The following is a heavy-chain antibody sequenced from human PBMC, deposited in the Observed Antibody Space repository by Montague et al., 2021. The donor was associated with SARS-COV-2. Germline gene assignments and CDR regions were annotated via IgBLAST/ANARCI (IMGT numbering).Heavy chain of an antibody. D-gene: IGHD3-9*01. Sequence: SLRLSCAASGFTFSHYAMNWVRQAPGKGLEWVAFVSYDGDNKFYAESVKGRFSISRDKAKNTLNLEVHSLRPDDTAAYYCARGRGPETGYHFDYWGQGTLVTVSS. J-gene: IGHJ4*02. V-gene: IGHV3-30-3*01. CDR1: GFTFSHYA. CDR2: VSYDGDNK. CDR3: ARGRGPETGYHFDY.